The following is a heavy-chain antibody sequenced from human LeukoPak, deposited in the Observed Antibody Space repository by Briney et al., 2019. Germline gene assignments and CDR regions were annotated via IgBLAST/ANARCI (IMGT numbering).Heavy chain of an antibody. CDR3: ARVPGIAAAGTIY. D-gene: IGHD6-13*01. J-gene: IGHJ4*02. CDR1: AFTFSSYS. V-gene: IGHV3-21*01. Sequence: GGSLRLSCAASAFTFSSYSMNWVRQAPGKGLEWVSSISSSSSYIYYADSVKGRFTISRDNAKNSLYLQMNSLGAEDTAVYYCARVPGIAAAGTIYWGQGTLVTVSS. CDR2: ISSSSSYI.